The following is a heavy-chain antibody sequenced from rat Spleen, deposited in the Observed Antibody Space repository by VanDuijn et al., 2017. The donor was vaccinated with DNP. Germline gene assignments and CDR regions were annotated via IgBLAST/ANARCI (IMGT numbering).Heavy chain of an antibody. CDR1: DYSITSDY. J-gene: IGHJ2*01. CDR2: ISYSGST. Sequence: EVQLQESGPGLVKPSQSLSLTCSVTDYSITSDYWGWIRKFPGNKMEYIGHISYSGSTNYNPSLRSRISITRDTSKNHFFLHLNSVTTEDTATYYCARWTRYFDYWGQGVMVTVSS. V-gene: IGHV3-1*01. D-gene: IGHD1-7*01. CDR3: ARWTRYFDY.